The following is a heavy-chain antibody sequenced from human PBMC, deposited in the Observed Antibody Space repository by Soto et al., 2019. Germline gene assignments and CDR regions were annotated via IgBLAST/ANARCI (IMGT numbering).Heavy chain of an antibody. CDR2: ISGSGGRT. J-gene: IGHJ5*02. D-gene: IGHD2-15*01. CDR1: GFTFTTYA. Sequence: EGQLLESGGGLVQPGGSLRLSCAASGFTFTTYAMAWVRQAPGKGLEWVSYISGSGGRTNYADSVKGRFTISRDNSKNTLYLQMSSLRPADTTVYYCTEDLKSGTAATLFDPWGQGTLVTVSS. V-gene: IGHV3-23*01. CDR3: TEDLKSGTAATLFDP.